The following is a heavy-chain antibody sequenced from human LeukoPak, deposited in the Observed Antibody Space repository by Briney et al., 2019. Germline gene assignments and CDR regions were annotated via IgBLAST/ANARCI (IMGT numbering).Heavy chain of an antibody. CDR3: ARGDYGDYVVDV. J-gene: IGHJ6*02. D-gene: IGHD4-17*01. V-gene: IGHV5-10-1*04. CDR2: IDPSDSYT. CDR1: GYSFTSYW. Sequence: GESLKISCKGSGYSFTSYWISWVRQMPGKGLELMRRIDPSDSYTNYSPSFQGQVTISADKSISTAYLQWSSLKASDTAMYYCARGDYGDYVVDVWGQGTTVTVSS.